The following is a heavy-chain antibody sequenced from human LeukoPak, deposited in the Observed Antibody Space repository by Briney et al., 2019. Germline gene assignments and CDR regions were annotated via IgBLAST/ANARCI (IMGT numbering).Heavy chain of an antibody. J-gene: IGHJ4*02. CDR3: ARHPGENPRQ. CDR2: INHSGST. Sequence: SETLSLTCAVYGGSFSGYYWSWIRQPPGKGLEWIGEINHSGSTNYNPSLKSRVTILVDTSKNQFSLKLSSVTAADTAVYYCARHPGENPRQWGQGTLVTVSS. D-gene: IGHD2-21*01. V-gene: IGHV4-34*01. CDR1: GGSFSGYY.